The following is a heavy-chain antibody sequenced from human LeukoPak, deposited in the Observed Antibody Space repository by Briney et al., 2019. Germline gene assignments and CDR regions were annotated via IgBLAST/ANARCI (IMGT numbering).Heavy chain of an antibody. CDR3: ARAVTGDVFDD. V-gene: IGHV4-59*02. CDR1: GGSVGGNY. CDR2: IYNDGSA. Sequence: SETLSLTCTVSGGSVGGNYWSWIRQTPGKGLEWIGYIYNDGSANYNPSLKSRVTISIDTSKNQFSLKVTSVTAADTAVYFCARAVTGDVFDDWGQGTLVTVSS. D-gene: IGHD7-27*01. J-gene: IGHJ4*02.